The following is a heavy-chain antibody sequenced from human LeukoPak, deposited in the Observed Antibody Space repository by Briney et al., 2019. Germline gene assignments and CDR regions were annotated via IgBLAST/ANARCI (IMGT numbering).Heavy chain of an antibody. CDR2: INTDGTVT. V-gene: IGHV3-74*01. CDR1: GFTFSKYW. D-gene: IGHD6-19*01. CDR3: ATKQWLAPPPDS. Sequence: GRSLRLSCTASGFTFSKYWMLWVRQAPGKGLESVSRINTDGTVTTYADSVKGRFTVSRDNADNTMFLQMNSVRDEDTAVYYCATKQWLAPPPDSWGQGTPVTVSS. J-gene: IGHJ4*02.